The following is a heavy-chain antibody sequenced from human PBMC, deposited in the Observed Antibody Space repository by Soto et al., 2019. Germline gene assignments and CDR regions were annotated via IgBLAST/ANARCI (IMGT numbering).Heavy chain of an antibody. CDR3: AREVFGPGTGWFDP. J-gene: IGHJ5*02. V-gene: IGHV4-31*03. CDR2: IYHIGST. Sequence: QVQLQESGPGLVKPSQTLSLTCTVSGGSIGSGGFYWSWIRQHPGKGLESIGYIYHIGSTYYNPSLRSRVIFSLDTSKNQFSLKLSSVTAADTAVYYCAREVFGPGTGWFDPWGQGTLVTVSS. CDR1: GGSIGSGGFY. D-gene: IGHD3-10*01.